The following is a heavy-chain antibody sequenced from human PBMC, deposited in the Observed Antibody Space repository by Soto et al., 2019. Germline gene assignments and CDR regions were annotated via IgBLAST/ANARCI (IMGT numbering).Heavy chain of an antibody. CDR2: IIPILGIA. CDR3: ARDAWEEDAFDI. J-gene: IGHJ3*02. CDR1: GGTFSSYT. Sequence: QVQLVQSGAEVKKPGSSVKVSCKASGGTFSSYTISWVRQAPGQGLEWMGRIIPILGIANYAQKFRGRVTITADKSTSTAYMELSSLRSEDTAVYYCARDAWEEDAFDIWGQGTMVTVSS. D-gene: IGHD1-26*01. V-gene: IGHV1-69*08.